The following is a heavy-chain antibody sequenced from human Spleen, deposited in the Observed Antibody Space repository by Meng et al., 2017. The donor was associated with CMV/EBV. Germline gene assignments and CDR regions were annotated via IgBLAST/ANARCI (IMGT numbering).Heavy chain of an antibody. J-gene: IGHJ4*02. Sequence: GESLKISCAGSGFTFSNCFMNWVRQAPGKGLEWVAVISPDGSNKYYADSVKDRFTISRDNSKKMLYLQVDSLRAEDTAIYYCGRDLAAVRVPAFIDSWGQGTLVTVSS. CDR3: GRDLAAVRVPAFIDS. D-gene: IGHD6-19*01. V-gene: IGHV3-30*04. CDR1: GFTFSNCF. CDR2: ISPDGSNK.